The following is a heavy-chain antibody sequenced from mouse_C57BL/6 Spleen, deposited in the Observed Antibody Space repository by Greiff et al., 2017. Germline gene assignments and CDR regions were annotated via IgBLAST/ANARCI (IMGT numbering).Heavy chain of an antibody. J-gene: IGHJ4*01. Sequence: VQLQQSGPELVKPGASVKISCKASGYAFSSSWMNWVKQRPGKGLEWIGRIYPGDGDTNYNGKFKGKATLTADKSSSTAYMQLSSLTSEDSAVYFCARATVVADYAMDDWGQGTSVTVSS. V-gene: IGHV1-82*01. CDR2: IYPGDGDT. D-gene: IGHD1-1*01. CDR3: ARATVVADYAMDD. CDR1: GYAFSSSW.